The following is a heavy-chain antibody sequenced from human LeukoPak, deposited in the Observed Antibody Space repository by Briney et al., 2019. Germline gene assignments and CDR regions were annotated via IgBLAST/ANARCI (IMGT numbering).Heavy chain of an antibody. CDR1: GFTFSSYG. D-gene: IGHD3-3*01. CDR3: AKGGGFLGGYYYYGMDV. Sequence: GGSLRLSCAASGFTFSSYGMHWVRQAPGKGLEWVAVISYDGSNKYYADSVKGRFTISRDNSKNTLYLQMNSLRAEDTAVYYCAKGGGFLGGYYYYGMDVWGQGTTVTVSS. J-gene: IGHJ6*02. CDR2: ISYDGSNK. V-gene: IGHV3-30*18.